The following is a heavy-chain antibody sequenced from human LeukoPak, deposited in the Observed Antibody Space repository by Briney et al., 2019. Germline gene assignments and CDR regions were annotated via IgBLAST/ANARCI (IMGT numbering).Heavy chain of an antibody. CDR2: IKQDGSEN. V-gene: IGHV3-7*01. Sequence: PGGCLRPSCAASGFTFSSYWTSWVRQAPGKGLEWVANIKQDGSENYYVDSVKGGFTISRDNDKNSLYLQMSNMRAEDTAVYYCARVSNNYNYYTDVWGKETTVTISS. CDR1: GFTFSSYW. J-gene: IGHJ6*03. D-gene: IGHD4-11*01. CDR3: ARVSNNYNYYTDV.